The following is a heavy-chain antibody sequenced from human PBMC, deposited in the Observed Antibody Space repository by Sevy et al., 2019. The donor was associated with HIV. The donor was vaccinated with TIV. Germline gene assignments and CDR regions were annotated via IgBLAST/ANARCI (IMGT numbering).Heavy chain of an antibody. V-gene: IGHV4-34*01. CDR3: ASYYYDSSGYPSHFQH. D-gene: IGHD3-22*01. CDR2: INHSGST. CDR1: GGSFSGYY. J-gene: IGHJ1*01. Sequence: SETLSLTCAVYGGSFSGYYWSWIRQPPGKGLEWIWEINHSGSTNYNPSLKRRVTISVDTSKNQFSLKLGSVTAADTAVYYCASYYYDSSGYPSHFQHWGQGTLVTVSS.